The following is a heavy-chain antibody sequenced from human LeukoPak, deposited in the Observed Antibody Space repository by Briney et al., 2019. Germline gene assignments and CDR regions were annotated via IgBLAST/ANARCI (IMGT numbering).Heavy chain of an antibody. CDR3: ARSSTGMRYFDWFAADY. V-gene: IGHV3-30-3*01. CDR2: ISYDGSNK. D-gene: IGHD3-9*01. J-gene: IGHJ4*02. Sequence: GGSLRLSCAASGFTFSSYAMHWVRQAPGEGLEWVAVISYDGSNKYYADSVEGRFTISRDNSKNTLYLQMNSLRAEDTAVYYCARSSTGMRYFDWFAADYWGQGTLVTVSS. CDR1: GFTFSSYA.